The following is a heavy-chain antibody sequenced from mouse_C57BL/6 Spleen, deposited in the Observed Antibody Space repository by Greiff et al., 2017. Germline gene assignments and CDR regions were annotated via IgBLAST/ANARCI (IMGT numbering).Heavy chain of an antibody. J-gene: IGHJ2*01. D-gene: IGHD1-1*01. CDR1: GYTFTDYE. CDR3: PIYYYGSSYFDY. V-gene: IGHV1-15*01. Sequence: QVQLHQSGAELVRPGASVTLSCKASGYTFTDYEMHWVKQTPVHGLEWIGAIDPETGGTAYNQKFKGKAILTADKSSSTAYMELRSLTSEDSAVYYCPIYYYGSSYFDYWGQGTTLTVSS. CDR2: IDPETGGT.